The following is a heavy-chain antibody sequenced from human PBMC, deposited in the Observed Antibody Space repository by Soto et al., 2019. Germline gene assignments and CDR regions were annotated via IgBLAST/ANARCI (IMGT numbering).Heavy chain of an antibody. CDR1: GFIFTDYC. CDR2: INPDGTKR. CDR3: VRSESSGWYLGI. D-gene: IGHD6-19*01. J-gene: IGHJ4*02. V-gene: IGHV3-7*03. Sequence: PXVSLRLSCAASGFIFTDYCVSWVRQPPGKGLEWVASINPDGTKRFYVDSVQGRFTISRDDAKNSVFLQMISLRAEDTAVYYCVRSESSGWYLGIWGQGTLVTVSS.